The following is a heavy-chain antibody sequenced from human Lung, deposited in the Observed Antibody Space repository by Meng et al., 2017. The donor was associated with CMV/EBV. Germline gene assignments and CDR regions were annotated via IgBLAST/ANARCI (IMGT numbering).Heavy chain of an antibody. J-gene: IGHJ4*02. CDR1: GFTFSSSA. CDR3: AKDLYYSFDY. CDR2: IAHDGSAK. Sequence: QVVLVGSGGGVVQPGGSLRLSCAASGFTFSSSAMHWVRQPPGKGLEWVSFIAHDGSAKTYTDSVKGRFTISRDDSENTVYLEMNSLRVEDTAVYYCAKDLYYSFDYWGQGTLVTVSS. V-gene: IGHV3-30*02. D-gene: IGHD2-8*01.